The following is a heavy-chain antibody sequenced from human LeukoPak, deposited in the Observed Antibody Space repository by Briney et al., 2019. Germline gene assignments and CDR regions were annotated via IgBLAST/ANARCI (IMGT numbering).Heavy chain of an antibody. CDR3: AKVEDIVVVPQSLFDY. V-gene: IGHV3-23*01. D-gene: IGHD2-2*01. CDR2: ISGSGGST. CDR1: GFTFSSYA. Sequence: GGSLRLSCAASGFTFSSYAMSWVRQAPGKGLEWVSAISGSGGSTYYADSVKGRFTISRDNSKNTLYLQMNSLRAEDTAVYYCAKVEDIVVVPQSLFDYWGQGTLVTVSS. J-gene: IGHJ4*02.